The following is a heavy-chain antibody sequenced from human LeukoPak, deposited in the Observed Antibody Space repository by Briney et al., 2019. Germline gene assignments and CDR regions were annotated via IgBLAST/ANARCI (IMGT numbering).Heavy chain of an antibody. V-gene: IGHV3-23*01. CDR2: VSGSGGST. CDR3: AKDTDFWSSNYFDY. CDR1: GFTFSNSA. D-gene: IGHD3-3*01. Sequence: GGSLRLSCAASGFTFSNSAISWVRQAPGKGLEWVSGVSGSGGSTYYADSMKGRFTISRDNSKNTVYLQMNSLRAEDTAVYYCAKDTDFWSSNYFDYWGQGTLVTVSS. J-gene: IGHJ4*02.